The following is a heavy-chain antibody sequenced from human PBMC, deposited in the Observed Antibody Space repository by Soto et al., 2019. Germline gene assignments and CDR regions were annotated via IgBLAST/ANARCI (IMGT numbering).Heavy chain of an antibody. CDR1: GGTFSSYA. V-gene: IGHV1-69*13. D-gene: IGHD3-22*01. CDR2: IIAIFGTA. Sequence: SVKVSGKASGGTFSSYAINWVRQAPGQGLEWMGGIIAIFGTANYAQKFQGRVPITADESTSTAYMELSSLRSEDTAVYYCARDHCYDSSGYYCFGYWGQGTRVTV. CDR3: ARDHCYDSSGYYCFGY. J-gene: IGHJ4*02.